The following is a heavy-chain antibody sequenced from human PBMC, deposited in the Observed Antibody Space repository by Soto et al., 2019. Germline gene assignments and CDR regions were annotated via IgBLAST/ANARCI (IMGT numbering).Heavy chain of an antibody. V-gene: IGHV3-33*01. D-gene: IGHD2-21*01. J-gene: IGHJ6*02. Sequence: PGGSLRLSCAASGFTFSSYGMHWVRQAPGKGLEWVAVIWYDGSNKYYADSVKGRFTISRDNSKNTLYLQMNSLRAEDTAVYYCARDRGDSHYYGMDVWGQGTTVTVSS. CDR3: ARDRGDSHYYGMDV. CDR2: IWYDGSNK. CDR1: GFTFSSYG.